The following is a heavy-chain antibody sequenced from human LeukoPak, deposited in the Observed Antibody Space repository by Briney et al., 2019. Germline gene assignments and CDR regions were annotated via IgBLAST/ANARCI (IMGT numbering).Heavy chain of an antibody. CDR2: ISSSSRYI. J-gene: IGHJ4*02. CDR1: GFIFSNYN. Sequence: KAGGSLRLSCAASGFIFSNYNMNWVRQAPGKGLEWVSSISSSSRYIYYADSVKGRFTMSRDNAKNTLYLQMNSLRAEDTAVYYCAKAFGYSSINYYFDYWGQGTLVTVSS. D-gene: IGHD6-13*01. CDR3: AKAFGYSSINYYFDY. V-gene: IGHV3-21*04.